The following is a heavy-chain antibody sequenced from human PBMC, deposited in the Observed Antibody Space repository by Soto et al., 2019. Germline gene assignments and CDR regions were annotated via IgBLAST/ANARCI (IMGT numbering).Heavy chain of an antibody. V-gene: IGHV4-61*08. Sequence: PSETLSLTCTVSGGSISSGGYYWSWIRQPPGKGLEWIGYIYYSGSTNYNPSLKSRVTISVDTSKNQFSLKLSSVTAADTAVYYCARLFGDPPLHYYYGMDVWGQGTTVTVSS. CDR1: GGSISSGGYY. J-gene: IGHJ6*02. CDR2: IYYSGST. D-gene: IGHD4-17*01. CDR3: ARLFGDPPLHYYYGMDV.